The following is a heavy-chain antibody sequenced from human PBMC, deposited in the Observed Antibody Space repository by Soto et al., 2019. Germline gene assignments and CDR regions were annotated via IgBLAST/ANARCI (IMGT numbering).Heavy chain of an antibody. D-gene: IGHD3-9*01. V-gene: IGHV1-3*01. CDR1: GYTFTSYA. CDR3: ARHHQYYDILTGYYYYGMDV. CDR2: INAGNGNT. J-gene: IGHJ6*02. Sequence: ASVKVSCKASGYTFTSYAMHWVRQAPGQRLEWMGWINAGNGNTKYSQKFQGRVTITRDTSASTAYMELSSLRSEDTAVYYCARHHQYYDILTGYYYYGMDVWGQGTTVTVSS.